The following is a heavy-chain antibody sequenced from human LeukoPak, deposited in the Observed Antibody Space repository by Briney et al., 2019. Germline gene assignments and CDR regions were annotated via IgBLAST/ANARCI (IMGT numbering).Heavy chain of an antibody. D-gene: IGHD6-19*01. Sequence: PSETLSLTCTVSGGSISTSGYYWSWIRQPSGKGLEWIGTIYYSGTTYYNPSLKRRVAISVDTSKNQFSLKLSSVTATDTALYYCARARGIAVSLDYWGQGTLVTVSS. CDR3: ARARGIAVSLDY. CDR1: GGSISTSGYY. CDR2: IYYSGTT. J-gene: IGHJ4*02. V-gene: IGHV4-39*01.